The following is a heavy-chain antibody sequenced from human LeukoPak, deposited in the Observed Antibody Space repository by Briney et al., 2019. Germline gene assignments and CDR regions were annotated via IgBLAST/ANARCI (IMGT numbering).Heavy chain of an antibody. Sequence: PGGSLRLSCAASGFMFTNYAMSWVRQAPGKGLEWVSGISASRSTYYADSVKGRFTISRDNSKNTVYLQMNSLRAEDTALYYCAKDQDPYYYGSRSFLDSWGQGTLVTVSS. D-gene: IGHD3-10*01. J-gene: IGHJ4*02. CDR3: AKDQDPYYYGSRSFLDS. CDR1: GFMFTNYA. V-gene: IGHV3-23*01. CDR2: ISASRST.